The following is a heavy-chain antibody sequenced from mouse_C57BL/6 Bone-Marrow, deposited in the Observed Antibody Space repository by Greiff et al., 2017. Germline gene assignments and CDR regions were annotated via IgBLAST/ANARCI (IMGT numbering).Heavy chain of an antibody. CDR1: GFTFSSYA. CDR2: ISDGGSYT. CDR3: ERDRVVWCAY. D-gene: IGHD1-1*01. V-gene: IGHV5-4*01. Sequence: DVKLVESGGGLVKPGGSLKLSCAASGFTFSSYAMSWVRQTPEKRLEWVATISDGGSYTYYPDNVKGRFTISRDTAKNNLYLQMSHLKSEDTAMYYCERDRVVWCAYWGQGTLVTVSA. J-gene: IGHJ3*01.